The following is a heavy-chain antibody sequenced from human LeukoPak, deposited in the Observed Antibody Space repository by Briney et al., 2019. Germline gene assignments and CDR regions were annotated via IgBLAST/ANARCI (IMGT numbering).Heavy chain of an antibody. CDR1: GFTFSTYD. V-gene: IGHV3-13*01. CDR3: ARAGIYSYGSKGGNSPAPFDF. J-gene: IGHJ4*02. Sequence: GGSLRLSCAASGFTFSTYDMHWVRQATGKGLEWVSAIGTAGDTYYPGSVKGRFTISRENAKNSLYLQMNSLRAGDTAVYYCARAGIYSYGSKGGNSPAPFDFWGQGTLVTVSS. D-gene: IGHD5-18*01. CDR2: IGTAGDT.